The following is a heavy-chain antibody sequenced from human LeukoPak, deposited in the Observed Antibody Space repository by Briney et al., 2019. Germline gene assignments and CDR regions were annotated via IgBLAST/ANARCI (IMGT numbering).Heavy chain of an antibody. CDR1: GYTFTSYG. Sequence: ASVKVSCKASGYTFTSYGISWVRQAPGQGLEWMGWISAYNGNTNYAQKLQGRVTMTTDTSTSTAYMELRSLRFDDTAVYYCARAYCSGGSCYSDFIRPNWFDPWGQGTLVTVSS. V-gene: IGHV1-18*01. J-gene: IGHJ5*02. D-gene: IGHD2-15*01. CDR2: ISAYNGNT. CDR3: ARAYCSGGSCYSDFIRPNWFDP.